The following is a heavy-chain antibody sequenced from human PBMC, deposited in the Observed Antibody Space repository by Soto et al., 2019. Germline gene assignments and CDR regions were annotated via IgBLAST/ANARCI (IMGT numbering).Heavy chain of an antibody. CDR3: ARAPAGDFWSGYSNYYYYMDV. J-gene: IGHJ6*03. CDR2: IYSGGST. Sequence: PGGSLRLSCAASGFTVSSNYMSWVRQAPGKGLEWVSVIYSGGSTYYADSVKGRFTISRDNSKNTLYLQMNSLRAEDTAVYYCARAPAGDFWSGYSNYYYYMDVWGQGTTVTVSS. CDR1: GFTVSSNY. D-gene: IGHD3-3*01. V-gene: IGHV3-66*01.